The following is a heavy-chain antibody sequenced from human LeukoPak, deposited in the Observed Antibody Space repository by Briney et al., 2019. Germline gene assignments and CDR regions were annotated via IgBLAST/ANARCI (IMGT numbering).Heavy chain of an antibody. Sequence: GESLRLSCEVSGFTFSNAWMTWVRQAPGKGLEWVSTTDEGGDSRHFSDSVKGRFTISRDNSKNTLYLQMNSLRVEDTALYYCAKDFSPVVGATDYWGQGTLVTVSS. CDR2: TDEGGDSR. CDR1: GFTFSNAW. CDR3: AKDFSPVVGATDY. V-gene: IGHV3-23*01. J-gene: IGHJ4*02. D-gene: IGHD1-26*01.